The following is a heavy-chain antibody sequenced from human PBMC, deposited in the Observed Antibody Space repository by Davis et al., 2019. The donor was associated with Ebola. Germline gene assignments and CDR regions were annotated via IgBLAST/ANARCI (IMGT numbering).Heavy chain of an antibody. J-gene: IGHJ4*02. CDR3: TVTVTTLDY. D-gene: IGHD4-17*01. V-gene: IGHV3-73*01. CDR1: GFTFSGSA. CDR2: IRSKANSYAT. Sequence: GGSLRLSCAASGFTFSGSAMHWVRQAPGKGLEWVGRIRSKANSYATAYAASVKGRFTISRDDSQNTAYLQMNSLKTEDTAVYYCTVTVTTLDYWGQGTLVTVSS.